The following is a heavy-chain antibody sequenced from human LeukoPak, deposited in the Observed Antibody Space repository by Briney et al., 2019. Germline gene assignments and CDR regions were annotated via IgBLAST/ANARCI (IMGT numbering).Heavy chain of an antibody. CDR3: ARGKRITIFGVVTAYWYFDL. CDR1: GYTFTGYY. D-gene: IGHD3-3*01. J-gene: IGHJ2*01. CDR2: INPNSGGT. V-gene: IGHV1-2*02. Sequence: ASVKVSCKASGYTFTGYYMHWVRQAPGQGLEWMGWINPNSGGTNYAQKFQGRVTMTRDTSISTAYMELSRLRSDDTAVYYCARGKRITIFGVVTAYWYFDLWGRGTLVTVSS.